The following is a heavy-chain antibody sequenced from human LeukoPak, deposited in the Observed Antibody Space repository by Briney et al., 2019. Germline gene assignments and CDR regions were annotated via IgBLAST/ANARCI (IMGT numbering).Heavy chain of an antibody. Sequence: GGSLRLSCAASGFTFSNAGMSWARQAPGKGLEWVGRIKSKIDGGTTDYAAPVKGRFTISRDDSKNMLFLQMNSLETEDTAVYYCTTEVSYCGGDCYWYWGQGTMVTVSS. D-gene: IGHD2-21*02. V-gene: IGHV3-15*01. CDR2: IKSKIDGGTT. J-gene: IGHJ4*02. CDR3: TTEVSYCGGDCYWY. CDR1: GFTFSNAG.